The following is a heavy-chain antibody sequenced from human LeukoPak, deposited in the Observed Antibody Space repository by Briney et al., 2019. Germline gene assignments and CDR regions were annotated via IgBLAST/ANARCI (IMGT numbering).Heavy chain of an antibody. CDR3: ARDLDYGLDY. V-gene: IGHV3-20*01. D-gene: IGHD4-17*01. Sequence: GGSLRLSCAASGFTFDDYGMSWVRQAPGKGLEWVSGINWNGGSTGCADSVKGRFTISRDNAKNSLYLQMNSLRAEDTALYHCARDLDYGLDYWGQGTLVTVSS. CDR2: INWNGGST. CDR1: GFTFDDYG. J-gene: IGHJ4*02.